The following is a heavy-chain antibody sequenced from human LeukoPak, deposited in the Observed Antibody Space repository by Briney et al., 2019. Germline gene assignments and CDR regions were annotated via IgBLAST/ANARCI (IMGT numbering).Heavy chain of an antibody. V-gene: IGHV1-8*01. CDR3: ARDVQVAATQPLYYFDY. CDR1: GYTFTSYD. D-gene: IGHD2-15*01. J-gene: IGHJ4*02. CDR2: MNPNSGNT. Sequence: ASVKVSCKASGYTFTSYDINWVRQATGQGLEWMGWMNPNSGNTGYAQKFQGRVTMTRNTSISTAYMELSSLRSEDTAVYYCARDVQVAATQPLYYFDYWGQGTLVTVSS.